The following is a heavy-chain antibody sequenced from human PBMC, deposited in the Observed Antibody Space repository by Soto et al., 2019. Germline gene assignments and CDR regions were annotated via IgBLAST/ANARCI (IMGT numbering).Heavy chain of an antibody. D-gene: IGHD3-10*01. Sequence: ASVKVSCKASGYTFTGYYMHWVRQAPGQGLEWMGWINPNSGGTNYAQKFQGWVTMTRDTSISTAYMELSRLRSDDTAVYYCARDSITMVRGVMVNKYGMDVWGQGTTVPVSS. V-gene: IGHV1-2*04. CDR1: GYTFTGYY. J-gene: IGHJ6*02. CDR3: ARDSITMVRGVMVNKYGMDV. CDR2: INPNSGGT.